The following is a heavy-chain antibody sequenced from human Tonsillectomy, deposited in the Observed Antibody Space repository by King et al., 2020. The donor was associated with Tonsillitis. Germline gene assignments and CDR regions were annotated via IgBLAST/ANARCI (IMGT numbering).Heavy chain of an antibody. CDR1: GFTFSSYA. Sequence: LVESGGGLVQPGGSLRLSCACSGFTFSSYAMNWVRQAPGKGLEWVSCISGSGGSTHYADSVKGRFTISRDNSKNTLYLEMNSLRAEDTAVYYCAKPFDSSGYYYYYYMDVWGKGTTVTVSS. V-gene: IGHV3-23*04. CDR3: AKPFDSSGYYYYYYMDV. D-gene: IGHD3-22*01. J-gene: IGHJ6*03. CDR2: ISGSGGST.